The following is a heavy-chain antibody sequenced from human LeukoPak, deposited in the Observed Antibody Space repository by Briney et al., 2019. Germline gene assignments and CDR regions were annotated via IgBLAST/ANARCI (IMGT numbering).Heavy chain of an antibody. CDR3: ARDTPSGDYDSSGYYDYYYMDV. J-gene: IGHJ6*03. V-gene: IGHV1-2*02. CDR2: SNPNSGGT. CDR1: GYTFTGYY. Sequence: ASVKVSCKASGYTFTGYYMHWVRQAPGQGLEWMGWSNPNSGGTNYAQKFQGRVTMTRDTSISTAYMKLSRLRSDDTAVYYCARDTPSGDYDSSGYYDYYYMDVWGKGTTVTVSS. D-gene: IGHD3-22*01.